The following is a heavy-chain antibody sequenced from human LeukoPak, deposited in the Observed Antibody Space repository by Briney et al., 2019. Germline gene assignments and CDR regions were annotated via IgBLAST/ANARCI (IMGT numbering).Heavy chain of an antibody. CDR1: GFTFSSYE. CDR3: ARGAIAYGDYDGY. J-gene: IGHJ4*02. D-gene: IGHD4-17*01. CDR2: LSSSGSTI. V-gene: IGHV3-48*03. Sequence: GGSLRLSCAASGFTFSSYEMNWVRQAPGKGLEGVSYLSSSGSTIYYADSVKGRFTISRDKAKNSLYLQMNSLRAEDTAVYYCARGAIAYGDYDGYWGQGTLVTVSS.